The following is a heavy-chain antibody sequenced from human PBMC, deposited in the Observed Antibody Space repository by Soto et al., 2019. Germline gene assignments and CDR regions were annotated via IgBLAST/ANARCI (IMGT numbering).Heavy chain of an antibody. D-gene: IGHD3-3*01. J-gene: IGHJ6*02. Sequence: EVQLVESGGGLVRPGGSLRLSCAASGFTFNNAWMNWVRQAPGKGLEWVGRIKSKTDGGTTDYAAPVKGRFTISRDDSKNTLYPQMNSLKTEDTAVYYWPSLACRWSGHGMDVWGQGTTITVSS. CDR2: IKSKTDGGTT. V-gene: IGHV3-15*07. CDR1: GFTFNNAW. CDR3: PSLACRWSGHGMDV.